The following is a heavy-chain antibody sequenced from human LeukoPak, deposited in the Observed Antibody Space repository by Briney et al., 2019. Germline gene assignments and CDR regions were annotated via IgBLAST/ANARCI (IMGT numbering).Heavy chain of an antibody. Sequence: GGSLRLSCAGSGFTFSSYSMNWVRQAPGKGLEWVSSITSSSSYIYYADSVKGRFTISRDNSKNTLFLQMNSLRDEDTAMYYCARVQGGGYRTADSWGQGTLVTVSS. J-gene: IGHJ4*02. D-gene: IGHD6-19*01. V-gene: IGHV3-21*01. CDR1: GFTFSSYS. CDR3: ARVQGGGYRTADS. CDR2: ITSSSSYI.